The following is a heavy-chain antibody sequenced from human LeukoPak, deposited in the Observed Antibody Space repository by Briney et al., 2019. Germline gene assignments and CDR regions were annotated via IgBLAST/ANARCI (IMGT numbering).Heavy chain of an antibody. CDR3: AKVSRGRWLQFGVGNY. CDR2: ISSSSSTI. CDR1: GFTFSSYS. J-gene: IGHJ4*02. D-gene: IGHD5-24*01. Sequence: GGSLRLSCAASGFTFSSYSMNWVRQAPGKGLEWVSYISSSSSTIYYADSVKGRFTISRDNAKNSLYLQMNSLRAEDTAVYHCAKVSRGRWLQFGVGNYWGQGTLVTVSS. V-gene: IGHV3-48*04.